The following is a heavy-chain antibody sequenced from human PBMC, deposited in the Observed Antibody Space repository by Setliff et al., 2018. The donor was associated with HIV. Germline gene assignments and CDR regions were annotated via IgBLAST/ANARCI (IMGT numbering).Heavy chain of an antibody. CDR1: GGSISTYY. CDR2: IYFTGSS. V-gene: IGHV4-59*01. Sequence: SETLSLTCTVSGGSISTYYWSWIRQPLGKGLEWIGSIYFTGSSDNNPSLKSRVTLSVDTSKHQFSLKLSSVTAADTAVYYCARVQMAYAAFDVWGQGTMVTVSS. CDR3: ARVQMAYAAFDV. J-gene: IGHJ3*01. D-gene: IGHD4-17*01.